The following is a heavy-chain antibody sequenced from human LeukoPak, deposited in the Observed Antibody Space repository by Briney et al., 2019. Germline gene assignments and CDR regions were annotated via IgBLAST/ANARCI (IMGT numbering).Heavy chain of an antibody. CDR1: GYTFTNYA. J-gene: IGHJ5*02. CDR2: INPSGGST. CDR3: ARGAYYYDSSGYYTRTQDRVTDGNWFDP. D-gene: IGHD3-22*01. Sequence: ASVKVSCKTSGYTFTNYAMNWVRQAPGQGLEWMGIINPSGGSTSYAQKFQGRVTMTRDMSTSTVYMELSSLRSDDTAVYYCARGAYYYDSSGYYTRTQDRVTDGNWFDPWGQGTLVTVSS. V-gene: IGHV1-46*01.